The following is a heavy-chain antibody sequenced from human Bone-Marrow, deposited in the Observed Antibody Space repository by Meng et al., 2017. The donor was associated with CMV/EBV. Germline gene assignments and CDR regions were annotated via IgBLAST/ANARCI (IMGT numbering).Heavy chain of an antibody. D-gene: IGHD6-19*01. J-gene: IGHJ6*02. Sequence: GESLKISCAASGFTFSSYSMNWVRQAPGKGLEWVSSISSSSSYIYYADSVKGRFTISRDNAKNSLYLQMNSLRAEDTAVYYCARALDSSGRSYYYYYGMDVWGQGTTVTVSS. CDR2: ISSSSSYI. V-gene: IGHV3-21*01. CDR1: GFTFSSYS. CDR3: ARALDSSGRSYYYYYGMDV.